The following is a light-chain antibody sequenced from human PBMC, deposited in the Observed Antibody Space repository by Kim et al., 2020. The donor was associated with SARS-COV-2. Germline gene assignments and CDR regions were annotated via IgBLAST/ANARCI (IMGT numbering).Light chain of an antibody. CDR2: GAS. CDR3: QQYDTSPWT. J-gene: IGKJ1*01. Sequence: SPGERATLSCRASQSVSSSYLAWYQQNPGQAPRLLIYGASSRATGIPDRFSGSGSGTDFTLTISRLEPEDFAVYHCQQYDTSPWTFGPGTKVDIK. V-gene: IGKV3-20*01. CDR1: QSVSSSY.